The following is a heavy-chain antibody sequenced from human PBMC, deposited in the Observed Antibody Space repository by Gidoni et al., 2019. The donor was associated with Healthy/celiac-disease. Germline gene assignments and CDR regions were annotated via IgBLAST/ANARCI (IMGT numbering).Heavy chain of an antibody. J-gene: IGHJ4*02. D-gene: IGHD6-13*01. CDR1: GFTFSSYG. CDR3: AKDKAGSFDY. Sequence: QVQLVESGGGVVQAGRSLRLSCAASGFTFSSYGMHWVRQAPGKGLEWVAVISYDGSNKYYADSVKGRFTISRDNSKNTLYLQMNSLRAEDTAVYYCAKDKAGSFDYWGQGTLVTVSS. V-gene: IGHV3-30*18. CDR2: ISYDGSNK.